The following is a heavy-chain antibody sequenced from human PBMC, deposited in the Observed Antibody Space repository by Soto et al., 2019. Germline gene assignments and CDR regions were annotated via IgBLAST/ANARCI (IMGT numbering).Heavy chain of an antibody. CDR1: GFSLSTSGVG. V-gene: IGHV2-5*02. CDR2: IYWDDDK. Sequence: QITLKESGPPLVKPTQTLTLTCTFSGFSLSTSGVGVGWIRQPPGEALEWLGRIYWDDDKRYSPSLKSRLTIYQDISKNQVVLTMTNLNPVDTATYYCAHTVASAGFFGYWGQGTLVTVSS. CDR3: AHTVASAGFFGY. D-gene: IGHD6-13*01. J-gene: IGHJ4*02.